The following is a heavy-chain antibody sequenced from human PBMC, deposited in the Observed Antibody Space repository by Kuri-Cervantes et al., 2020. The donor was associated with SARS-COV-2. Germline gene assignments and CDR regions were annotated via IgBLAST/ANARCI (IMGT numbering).Heavy chain of an antibody. V-gene: IGHV4-38-2*01. CDR3: ARLKAGQFDY. J-gene: IGHJ4*02. Sequence: SETLSLTCAVSGYSISSGYYWGWLRQPPGKGLEWIGSIYHSGSTYYNPSLKIRVTISVDTSKNQFSLKLSSVTAADTAVYYCARLKAGQFDYWGQGTLVTVSS. CDR1: GYSISSGYY. CDR2: IYHSGST.